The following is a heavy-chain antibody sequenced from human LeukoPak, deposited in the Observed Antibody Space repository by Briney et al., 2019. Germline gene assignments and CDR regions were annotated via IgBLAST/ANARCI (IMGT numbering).Heavy chain of an antibody. V-gene: IGHV3-7*05. CDR2: IKQDGSAK. J-gene: IGHJ4*02. D-gene: IGHD1-7*01. CDR3: AGYSGTTAVDF. CDR1: GFVFSNYW. Sequence: GGSLKLSCVASGFVFSNYWMTWVRQAPGKGLEWVANIKQDGSAKLYLDSVKGRFTISRDNAKSSLYLQMNSLRAEDSAVYYCAGYSGTTAVDFWGLGTLVTVSS.